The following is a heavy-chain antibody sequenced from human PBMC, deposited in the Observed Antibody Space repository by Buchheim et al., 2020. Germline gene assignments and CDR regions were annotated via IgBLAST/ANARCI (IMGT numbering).Heavy chain of an antibody. Sequence: QVQLQQWGAGLLKPSETLSLTCAVYGGSFSGYYWSWIRQPPGKGLEWIGEINHSGSTNYNPSLKSRVTISVDTSKNQLSLKLSSVTAADTAVYYCARSRAAAAALYYYYYGMDVWGQGTT. CDR3: ARSRAAAAALYYYYYGMDV. J-gene: IGHJ6*02. CDR1: GGSFSGYY. CDR2: INHSGST. V-gene: IGHV4-34*01. D-gene: IGHD6-13*01.